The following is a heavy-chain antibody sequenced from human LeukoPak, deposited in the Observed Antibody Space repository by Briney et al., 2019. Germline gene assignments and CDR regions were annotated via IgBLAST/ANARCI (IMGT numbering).Heavy chain of an antibody. CDR1: GFTFSGYG. V-gene: IGHV3-30*02. Sequence: GGSLRLSCAASGFTFSGYGMHWVRQAPGKGLEWVAFIRYDGSNKCYADSVKGRFTISRDNSKNTLYLQMNSLRAEDTAVYYCAKAGASVDTAYFDYWGQGTLVTVSS. D-gene: IGHD5-18*01. CDR2: IRYDGSNK. CDR3: AKAGASVDTAYFDY. J-gene: IGHJ4*02.